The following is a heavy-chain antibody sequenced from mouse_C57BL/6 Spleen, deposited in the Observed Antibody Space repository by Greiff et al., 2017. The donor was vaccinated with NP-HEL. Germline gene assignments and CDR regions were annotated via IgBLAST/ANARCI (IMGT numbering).Heavy chain of an antibody. CDR1: GYAFTNYL. CDR2: INPGSGGT. D-gene: IGHD2-2*01. J-gene: IGHJ3*01. Sequence: QVQLQQSGAELVRPGTSVKVSCKASGYAFTNYLIEWVKQRPGQGLEWIGVINPGSGGTNYNEKFKGKATLTADKSSSTAYMQLSSLTSEDSAVYFGARSNYGYSPFAYWGQGTLVTVSA. CDR3: ARSNYGYSPFAY. V-gene: IGHV1-54*01.